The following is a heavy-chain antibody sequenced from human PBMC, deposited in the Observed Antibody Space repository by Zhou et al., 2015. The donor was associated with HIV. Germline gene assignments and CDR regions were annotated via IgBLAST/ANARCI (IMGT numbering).Heavy chain of an antibody. D-gene: IGHD2-15*01. Sequence: EVQLVESGGGLVQPGRSLRLSCTASGFTFDHYAMHWVRQAPGRGLEWVAGISWDGVTIAYGGSVRGRFTISRDSAKTSLYLQMTSLTVEDTALYYCTKVIRDCRLGTYSFAMDVWGQGTTVTVSS. CDR3: TKVIRDCRLGTYSFAMDV. J-gene: IGHJ6*02. CDR2: ISWDGVTI. CDR1: GFTFDHYA. V-gene: IGHV3-9*01.